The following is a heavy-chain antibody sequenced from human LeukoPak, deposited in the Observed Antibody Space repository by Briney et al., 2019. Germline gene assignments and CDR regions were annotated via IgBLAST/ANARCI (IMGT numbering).Heavy chain of an antibody. D-gene: IGHD1-26*01. J-gene: IGHJ6*04. CDR3: AKARSGSYPFGDV. V-gene: IGHV3-33*06. Sequence: GGSLRLSCAASGFPFTSYGMHWVRQAPGKGLEWVAVIYYDGSNEYYADSVKGRFTISRDNSKNTLYLQMNSLRAEDTAVYYCAKARSGSYPFGDVWGKGTTVTVSS. CDR1: GFPFTSYG. CDR2: IYYDGSNE.